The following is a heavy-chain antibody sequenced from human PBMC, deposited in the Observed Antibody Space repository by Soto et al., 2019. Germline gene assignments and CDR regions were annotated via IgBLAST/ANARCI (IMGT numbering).Heavy chain of an antibody. Sequence: GASVKVSCKASGGTFSSYAISWVRQAPGQGLEWMGGIIPIFGTANYAQKFQGRVTITADESTSTAYMELSSLRSEDTAVYYCARVHTHGHQYYYDSSGYYYAFDYWGQGTLVTVSS. CDR2: IIPIFGTA. V-gene: IGHV1-69*13. J-gene: IGHJ4*02. CDR3: ARVHTHGHQYYYDSSGYYYAFDY. CDR1: GGTFSSYA. D-gene: IGHD3-22*01.